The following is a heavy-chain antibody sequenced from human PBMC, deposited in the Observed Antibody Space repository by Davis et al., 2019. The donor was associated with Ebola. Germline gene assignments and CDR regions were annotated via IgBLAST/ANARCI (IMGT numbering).Heavy chain of an antibody. J-gene: IGHJ4*02. CDR1: GFTVSSNF. CDR2: IRFDGSNK. Sequence: PGGSLRLSCVASGFTVSSNFMSWVRQAPGKGLEWVAFIRFDGSNKYHADSVKGRFTISRDNSKNTLSLQMNSLRPEDTAVYYCAQAAYSFGFDYWGQGTLVTVSS. V-gene: IGHV3-30*02. D-gene: IGHD2-15*01. CDR3: AQAAYSFGFDY.